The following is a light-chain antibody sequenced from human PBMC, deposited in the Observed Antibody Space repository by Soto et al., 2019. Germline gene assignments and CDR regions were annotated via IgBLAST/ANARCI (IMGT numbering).Light chain of an antibody. CDR3: QQYNNWPPGA. CDR2: GAS. J-gene: IGKJ1*01. Sequence: EIVMTQSPATLSVSPGERATLSCRASQSVSSNLAWYQQKPGQAPRLLIYGASTRATGIRAMFSGSGSGTEFTLTISSLQSEDFAVYYCQQYNNWPPGAFGQGTKVEIK. CDR1: QSVSSN. V-gene: IGKV3-15*01.